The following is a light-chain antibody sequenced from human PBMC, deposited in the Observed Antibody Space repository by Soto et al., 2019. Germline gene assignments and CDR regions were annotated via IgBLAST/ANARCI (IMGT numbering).Light chain of an antibody. J-gene: IGLJ1*01. V-gene: IGLV2-14*01. Sequence: QSALTQPASVSGSPGQSITISCTGTSSDVGGYNYVSWYQQHPGKAPKLMIHEVTDRPSGVSNRFSGSRSGNTASLTISGLQAEDEADYDCTSYTRRITFFVFGTGTKLTVL. CDR3: TSYTRRITFFV. CDR1: SSDVGGYNY. CDR2: EVT.